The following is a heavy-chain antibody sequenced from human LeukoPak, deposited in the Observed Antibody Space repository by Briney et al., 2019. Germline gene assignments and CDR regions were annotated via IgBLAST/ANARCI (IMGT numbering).Heavy chain of an antibody. J-gene: IGHJ4*02. CDR2: ISGSAGST. CDR3: AKDASSWRGYYDY. CDR1: GLIFSTYA. Sequence: GGSLRLSCAASGLIFSTYAMTWVRQAPGKGLGWGSTISGSAGSTKYGDSVRGRFTISRDNSKNTLYLQMNSLKAEDTAVYYCAKDASSWRGYYDYWGQGTLVTVSS. D-gene: IGHD6-13*01. V-gene: IGHV3-23*01.